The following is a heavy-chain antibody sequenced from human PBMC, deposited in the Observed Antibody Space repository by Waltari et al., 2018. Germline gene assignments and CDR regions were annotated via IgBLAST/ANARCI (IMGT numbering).Heavy chain of an antibody. CDR2: IWYDGSKK. J-gene: IGHJ4*02. CDR3: ARDRYGSGNDY. CDR1: GFTFSSYG. Sequence: VQLVESGGGVVQPGRSLRLSCAASGFTFSSYGMHWVRQAPGRGLEWVAVIWYDGSKKCYADSVKGRFTISRDNSRNTLYLQRNSLRAEDTAVYYCARDRYGSGNDYWGQGTLVTVSS. D-gene: IGHD6-19*01. V-gene: IGHV3-33*01.